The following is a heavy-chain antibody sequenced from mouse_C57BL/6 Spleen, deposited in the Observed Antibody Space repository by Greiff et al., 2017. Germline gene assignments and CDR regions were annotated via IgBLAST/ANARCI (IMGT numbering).Heavy chain of an antibody. J-gene: IGHJ2*01. V-gene: IGHV1-5*01. CDR3: TRYYGSSYYFDG. D-gene: IGHD1-1*01. CDR1: GYTFTSYW. Sequence: VQLQQSGTVLARPGASVKMSCKTSGYTFTSYWMHWVKQRPGQGLEWIGAIYPGNSDTSYNQKFKGKAKLTAVTSASTAYMELSSLTNEDSAVYYCTRYYGSSYYFDGWGQGTTLTVAS. CDR2: IYPGNSDT.